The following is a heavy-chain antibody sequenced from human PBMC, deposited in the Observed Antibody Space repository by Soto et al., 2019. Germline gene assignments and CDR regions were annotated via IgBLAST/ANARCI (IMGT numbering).Heavy chain of an antibody. CDR3: AHRRPSSRGYYFDY. J-gene: IGHJ4*02. V-gene: IGHV2-5*02. D-gene: IGHD6-13*01. Sequence: QITLKESGPTLVKPTQTLTLTCTFSGFSLSTSGVGVGWIRQPPGKALEWLALIYWDDDKRYSPSLKSRLTLTKDTSKNQVVLTMTNMDRFDTATYYCAHRRPSSRGYYFDYWGQGTLVTVAS. CDR1: GFSLSTSGVG. CDR2: IYWDDDK.